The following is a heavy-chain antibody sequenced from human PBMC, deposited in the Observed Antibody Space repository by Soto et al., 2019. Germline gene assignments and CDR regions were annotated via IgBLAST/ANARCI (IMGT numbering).Heavy chain of an antibody. D-gene: IGHD3-9*01. J-gene: IGHJ6*02. CDR1: GGSISSSSYY. CDR2: IYYSGST. CDR3: ARDHYVYDILTGYGYYYGMDV. Sequence: PSETLSLTCTVSGGSISSSSYYWGWIRQPPGKGLEWIGSIYYSGSTYYNPSLKSRVTISVDTSKNQFSLKLSSVTAADTAVYYCARDHYVYDILTGYGYYYGMDVWGQGTTVTV. V-gene: IGHV4-39*02.